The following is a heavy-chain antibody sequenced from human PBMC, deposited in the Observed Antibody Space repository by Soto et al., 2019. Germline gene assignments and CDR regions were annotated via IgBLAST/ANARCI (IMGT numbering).Heavy chain of an antibody. CDR1: GDSMSSSFFY. J-gene: IGHJ4*02. CDR2: IYHDGST. Sequence: QVQLQESGPGLVKPSQTLSLTCTVSGDSMSSSFFYWSWIRQPPGKGLEWMGYIYHDGSTYYSPSFTSRLSMSVDTSDNQSALEPISVNAADTAVYFCARENSGYDPTRSFGYWGPGTLVTVSS. CDR3: ARENSGYDPTRSFGY. V-gene: IGHV4-30-4*01. D-gene: IGHD5-12*01.